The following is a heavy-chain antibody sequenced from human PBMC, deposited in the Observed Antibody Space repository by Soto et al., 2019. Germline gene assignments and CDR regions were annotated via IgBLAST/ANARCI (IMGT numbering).Heavy chain of an antibody. V-gene: IGHV1-24*01. D-gene: IGHD6-13*01. Sequence: GASVKVSCKVSGYTLTELSMHWVRQASGKGLEWMGGFDPEDGETIYAQKFQGRVTMTEDTSTDTAYMELSSLRSEDTAVYYCATDLTQAAAYPLTDYWGQGTLVTVSS. CDR2: FDPEDGET. J-gene: IGHJ4*02. CDR1: GYTLTELS. CDR3: ATDLTQAAAYPLTDY.